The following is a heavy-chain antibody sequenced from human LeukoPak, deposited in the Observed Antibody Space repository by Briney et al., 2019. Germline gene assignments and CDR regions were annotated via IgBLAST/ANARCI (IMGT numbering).Heavy chain of an antibody. D-gene: IGHD6-19*01. CDR1: GFTFSRYA. CDR3: ARTDISGWSRPLDC. CDR2: ISSDGSNR. J-gene: IGHJ4*02. Sequence: GGSLRLSCAASGFTFSRYALHWVRQAPGKGLEWVAVISSDGSNRYYAGSVEGRFTISRDNYNNTLLLRMNSLRAEDTAVYYCARTDISGWSRPLDCWGQGTLVTVSS. V-gene: IGHV3-30-3*01.